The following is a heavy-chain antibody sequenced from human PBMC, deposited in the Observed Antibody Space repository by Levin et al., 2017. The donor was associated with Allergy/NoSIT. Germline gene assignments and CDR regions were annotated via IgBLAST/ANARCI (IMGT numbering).Heavy chain of an antibody. Sequence: SLKISCAASGFTFDDYAMHWVRQAPGKGLEWVSGISWNSGSIDYADSVKGRFTISRDNAKNSLYLQMNSLRAEDTALYYCAKGDTEDSSGLFAPWGQGTLVTVSS. CDR2: ISWNSGSI. D-gene: IGHD6-25*01. J-gene: IGHJ5*02. CDR3: AKGDTEDSSGLFAP. V-gene: IGHV3-9*01. CDR1: GFTFDDYA.